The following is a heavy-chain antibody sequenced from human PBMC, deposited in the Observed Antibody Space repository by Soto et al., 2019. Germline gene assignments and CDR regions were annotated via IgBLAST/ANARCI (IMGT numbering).Heavy chain of an antibody. CDR3: ARVIITATGTSGLDS. CDR2: VYYSESA. Sequence: QVQLQESGPGLVKPSQTLSLTCTVSGGSIRSSDYYWSWIRQPPGKGLEWIGYVYYSESAYYNPSLQSRGFISIDTSKNQFSLTLSSVTAADTAVYYCARVIITATGTSGLDSWGQGTLVTVSS. D-gene: IGHD6-13*01. J-gene: IGHJ4*02. V-gene: IGHV4-30-4*01. CDR1: GGSIRSSDYY.